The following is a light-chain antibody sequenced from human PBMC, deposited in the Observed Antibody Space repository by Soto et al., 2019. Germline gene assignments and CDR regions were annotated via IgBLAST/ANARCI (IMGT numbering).Light chain of an antibody. J-gene: IGKJ1*01. Sequence: DIQMTQSPSTLTASIGDRVTITCRTSQLVDSWLAWYQQKPGTAPKLLSYKASSLQTGEPSRYSGSGSGTEFPLTIRSRQPDDFATYYCQHYNEHSRMFRQGTKVEI. V-gene: IGKV1-5*03. CDR3: QHYNEHSRM. CDR1: QLVDSW. CDR2: KAS.